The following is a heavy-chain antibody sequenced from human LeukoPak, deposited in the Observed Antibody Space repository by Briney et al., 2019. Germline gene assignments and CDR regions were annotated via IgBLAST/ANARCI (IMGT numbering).Heavy chain of an antibody. CDR3: ARDLGYCTSTSCRYFDF. CDR2: ISYSGST. CDR1: GGSFSGDY. D-gene: IGHD2-2*01. Sequence: SETLTLTCAVYGGSFSGDYWSWIRQHPGRGLEWIGYISYSGSTYYNPSLKSRVTISVDTSRNQFSLKLRSVTAADTAVYHCARDLGYCTSTSCRYFDFRGQGTLVTVSS. V-gene: IGHV4-31*11. J-gene: IGHJ4*02.